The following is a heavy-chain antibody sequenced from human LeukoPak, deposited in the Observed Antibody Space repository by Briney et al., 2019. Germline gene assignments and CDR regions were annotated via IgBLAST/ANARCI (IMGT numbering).Heavy chain of an antibody. Sequence: GGSLRLSCAASGFTFSSYAMSWVRQAPGKGLEWVSAISGSGGSTYYADSVKGRFTISRDNSKNTLYLRMNSLRAEDTVVYYCAKSLSGYDGVDYWGQGTLVTVSS. CDR1: GFTFSSYA. D-gene: IGHD5-12*01. CDR3: AKSLSGYDGVDY. CDR2: ISGSGGST. J-gene: IGHJ4*02. V-gene: IGHV3-23*01.